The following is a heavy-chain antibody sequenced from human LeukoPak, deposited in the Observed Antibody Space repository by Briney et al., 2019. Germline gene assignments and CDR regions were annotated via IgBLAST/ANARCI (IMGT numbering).Heavy chain of an antibody. CDR3: AADQGGRGFDP. V-gene: IGHV3-23*01. CDR1: GFTFSSYA. Sequence: GGSLRLSCAASGFTFSSYAMSWVRQAPGKGLEWVSAISGSGGSTYYADSVKGRFTISRDNSKNTLYLQMSSLRSEDTAVYYCAADQGGRGFDPWGQGTLVTVSS. CDR2: ISGSGGST. J-gene: IGHJ5*02. D-gene: IGHD1-1*01.